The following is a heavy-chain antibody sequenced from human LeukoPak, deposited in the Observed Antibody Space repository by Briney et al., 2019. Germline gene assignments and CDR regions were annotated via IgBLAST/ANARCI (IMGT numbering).Heavy chain of an antibody. CDR2: INHSGST. V-gene: IGHV4-39*01. Sequence: SETLSLTCTVSGGSISSSSYYWGWIRQPPGKGLEWIGEINHSGSTNYNPSLKSRVTISVDTSKNQFSLKLSSVTAADTAVYYCARHPDIGSSTSWGQGTLVTVSS. J-gene: IGHJ4*02. CDR1: GGSISSSSYY. CDR3: ARHPDIGSSTS. D-gene: IGHD2-2*01.